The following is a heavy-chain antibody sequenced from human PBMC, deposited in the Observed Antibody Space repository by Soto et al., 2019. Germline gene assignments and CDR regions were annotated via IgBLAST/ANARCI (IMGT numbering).Heavy chain of an antibody. CDR2: IYPGDFDT. Sequence: PGESLKISCLGYGYSFNTFWIGWVRQMPGKGLEWMGIIYPGDFDTRYSPSSQGHVTMSVDKSINTAYLQWSSLETSDTAMYFCARLLGYSYGHQELFYYWGQGTPVTVSS. D-gene: IGHD5-18*01. J-gene: IGHJ4*02. CDR3: ARLLGYSYGHQELFYY. CDR1: GYSFNTFW. V-gene: IGHV5-51*01.